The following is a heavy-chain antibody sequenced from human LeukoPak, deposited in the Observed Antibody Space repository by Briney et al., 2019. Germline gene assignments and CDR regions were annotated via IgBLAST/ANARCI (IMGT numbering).Heavy chain of an antibody. V-gene: IGHV3-73*01. CDR1: GFTFSGSA. CDR3: ASPGYCSGSVCYSGYLQH. Sequence: GGSLRLSCAASGFTFSGSAMHWVRQASGKGLEWVGRIRNKANSYATAYAASVKGRFTISRDSSKNTLYLQMHRLRAEDTAVYYCASPGYCSGSVCYSGYLQHWGQGTLVTVST. CDR2: IRNKANSYAT. J-gene: IGHJ1*01. D-gene: IGHD2-15*01.